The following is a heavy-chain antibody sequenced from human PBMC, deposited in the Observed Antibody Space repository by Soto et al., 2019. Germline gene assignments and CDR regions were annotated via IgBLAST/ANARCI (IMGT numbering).Heavy chain of an antibody. D-gene: IGHD6-19*01. CDR3: ARDLGYSSGWYEPRFDY. CDR1: GYTLTELS. J-gene: IGHJ4*02. Sequence: ASVKVTCKVSGYTLTELSMHWVRQAPGKGLEWMGGFDPEDGETIYAQKFQGRVTITADKSTSTAYMELSSLRSEDTAVYYCARDLGYSSGWYEPRFDYWGQGTLVTVSS. CDR2: FDPEDGET. V-gene: IGHV1-24*01.